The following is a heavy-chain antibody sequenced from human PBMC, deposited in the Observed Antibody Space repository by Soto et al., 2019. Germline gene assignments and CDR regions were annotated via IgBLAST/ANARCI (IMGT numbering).Heavy chain of an antibody. CDR3: AKAPRLPGIAVAAYYFDY. CDR1: GFTFSSYA. V-gene: IGHV3-23*01. J-gene: IGHJ4*02. D-gene: IGHD6-19*01. CDR2: ISGSGGST. Sequence: GGSLRLSCAASGFTFSSYAMSWVRQAPGKGLEWVSAISGSGGSTYYADSVKGRFTISRDNSKNTRYLQMNSLRAEDTAVYYCAKAPRLPGIAVAAYYFDYWGQGTLVTVSS.